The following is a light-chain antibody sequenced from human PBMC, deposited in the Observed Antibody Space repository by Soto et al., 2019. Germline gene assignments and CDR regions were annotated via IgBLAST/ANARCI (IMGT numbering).Light chain of an antibody. CDR3: MQGRHWPPK. Sequence: DVVVTQSPLSLPVTLGQPASISCRSSQSLVYSDGDTYLSWFQQRPGQSPRRLIYKVSNRDSGVPDRFSGSGSGTDFTLKISRVEAEDVGVYYCMQGRHWPPKFGQGTKVEIK. J-gene: IGKJ1*01. CDR2: KVS. V-gene: IGKV2-30*01. CDR1: QSLVYSDGDTY.